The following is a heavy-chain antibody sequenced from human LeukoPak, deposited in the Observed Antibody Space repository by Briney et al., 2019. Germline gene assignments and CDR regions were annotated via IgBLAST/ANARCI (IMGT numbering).Heavy chain of an antibody. CDR1: GYTFTSHY. CDR2: INPSGSST. Sequence: GASVKVSCKASGYTFTSHYMHWVRQAPGQGLEWMGLINPSGSSTLYAQKFQGRVTMTRDMSTTTDYMELSSLRSEDTAVYYCARLYSSGWHVYWYFDLWGRGTLVTVSS. J-gene: IGHJ2*01. D-gene: IGHD6-19*01. CDR3: ARLYSSGWHVYWYFDL. V-gene: IGHV1-46*01.